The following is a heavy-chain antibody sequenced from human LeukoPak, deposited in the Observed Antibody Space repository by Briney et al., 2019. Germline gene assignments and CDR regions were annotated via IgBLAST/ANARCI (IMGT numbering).Heavy chain of an antibody. V-gene: IGHV3-48*03. CDR2: ISSSGSTI. D-gene: IGHD4-17*01. Sequence: PGGSLRLSCAASGFTFSSYEMNWVRQAPGKGLEWVSYISSSGSTIYYADSVKGRFTISRDNAKNSLYLQMNSLRAEDTAVYYCVKEIYGDSTGGRFQHWGQGTLVTVSS. J-gene: IGHJ1*01. CDR3: VKEIYGDSTGGRFQH. CDR1: GFTFSSYE.